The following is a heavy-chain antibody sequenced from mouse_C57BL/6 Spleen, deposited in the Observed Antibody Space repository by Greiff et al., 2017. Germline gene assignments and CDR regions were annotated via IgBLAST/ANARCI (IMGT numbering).Heavy chain of an antibody. J-gene: IGHJ2*01. Sequence: VQLKESGPELVKPGASVKISCKASGYSFTDYNMNWVKPSNGKSLEWIGVINPNYGTTSYNQKFKGKATLTVDQSSSTAYMQLNSLTSEDSAVYYCARDRAYYGYDEGDYFDYWGQGTTLTVSS. D-gene: IGHD2-9*01. CDR2: INPNYGTT. V-gene: IGHV1-39*01. CDR3: ARDRAYYGYDEGDYFDY. CDR1: GYSFTDYN.